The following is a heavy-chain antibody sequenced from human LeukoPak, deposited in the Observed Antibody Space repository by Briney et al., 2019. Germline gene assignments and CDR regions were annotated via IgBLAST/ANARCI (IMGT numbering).Heavy chain of an antibody. J-gene: IGHJ4*02. V-gene: IGHV1-69*06. CDR2: IIPIFGTA. CDR1: GGTFSSYA. D-gene: IGHD2-2*03. CDR3: ARVRNGYCSSTSCYD. Sequence: SVKVSCKASGGTFSSYAISWVRQAPGQGLGWMGRIIPIFGTANYAQKFQGRVTITADKSTSTAYMELSSLRSEDTAVYYCARVRNGYCSSTSCYDWGQGTLVTVSS.